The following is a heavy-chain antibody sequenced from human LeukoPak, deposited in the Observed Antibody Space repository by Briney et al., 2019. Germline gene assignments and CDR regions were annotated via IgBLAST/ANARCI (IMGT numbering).Heavy chain of an antibody. V-gene: IGHV1-18*01. J-gene: IGHJ6*03. CDR1: GYTFTSYG. Sequence: ASVKVSCKASGYTFTSYGISWVRQAPGQGLEWMGWISAYNGNTNYAQKLQGRVTMTTDTSTSTAYVELRSLRSDDTAVYYCARDVPIVVVTATTYYYYYMDVWGKGTRSPSP. D-gene: IGHD2-21*02. CDR2: ISAYNGNT. CDR3: ARDVPIVVVTATTYYYYYMDV.